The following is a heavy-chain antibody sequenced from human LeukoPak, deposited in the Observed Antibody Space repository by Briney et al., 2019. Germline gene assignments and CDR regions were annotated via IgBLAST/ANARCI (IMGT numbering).Heavy chain of an antibody. J-gene: IGHJ4*02. V-gene: IGHV4-34*01. D-gene: IGHD3-16*01. CDR2: INHSGST. Sequence: SETLSLTCAVYGGSFSGYYWSWIRQPPGKGLEWIGEINHSGSTNYNPSLKSRVTISVDTSKNQFSLKLSSVTAADTAVYYCARHGATWGFYFDYWGQGTLVTVSS. CDR1: GGSFSGYY. CDR3: ARHGATWGFYFDY.